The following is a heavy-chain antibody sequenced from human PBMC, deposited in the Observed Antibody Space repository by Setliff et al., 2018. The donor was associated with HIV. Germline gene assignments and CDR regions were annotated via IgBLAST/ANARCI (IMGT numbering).Heavy chain of an antibody. Sequence: GGSLRLSCAASVFTFNNYGMNWVRQAPGKGLEWVAFIRYDGSQKNYMDSVKGRFTISRDNAKNSLYLQMNSLRVEDTAVYYCATDCAVVGGTGSLDSWGQGTLVTVSS. J-gene: IGHJ4*02. D-gene: IGHD1-26*01. V-gene: IGHV3-30*02. CDR2: IRYDGSQK. CDR3: ATDCAVVGGTGSLDS. CDR1: VFTFNNYG.